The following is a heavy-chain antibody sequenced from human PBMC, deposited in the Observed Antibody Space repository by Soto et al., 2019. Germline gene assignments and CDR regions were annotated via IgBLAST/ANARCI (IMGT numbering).Heavy chain of an antibody. CDR2: INHSGST. D-gene: IGHD5-18*01. J-gene: IGHJ6*02. CDR3: ATNTAMVTSYYYGMDV. V-gene: IGHV4-34*01. Sequence: SETLSLTCAVYGGSFSGYYWSWIRQPPGKGLEWIGEINHSGSTNYNPSLKSRVTISVDTSKNQFSLKLSSVTAADTAVYYCATNTAMVTSYYYGMDVWGQGTTVTVSS. CDR1: GGSFSGYY.